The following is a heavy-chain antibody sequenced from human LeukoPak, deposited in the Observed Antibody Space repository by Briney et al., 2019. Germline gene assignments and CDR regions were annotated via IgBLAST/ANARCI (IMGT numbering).Heavy chain of an antibody. D-gene: IGHD2-21*02. Sequence: GASVKVSCKASGYTFTSYGISWVRQAPGQGLEWMGGIIPIFGTANYAQKFQGRVTITTDESTSTAYMELSSLRSEDTAVYYCARGMSEAAYCGGDCYRSIAYWGQGTLVTVSS. CDR1: GYTFTSYG. V-gene: IGHV1-69*05. CDR3: ARGMSEAAYCGGDCYRSIAY. J-gene: IGHJ4*02. CDR2: IIPIFGTA.